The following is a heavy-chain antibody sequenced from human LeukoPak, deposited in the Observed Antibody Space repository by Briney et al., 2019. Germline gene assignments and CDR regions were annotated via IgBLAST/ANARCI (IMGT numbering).Heavy chain of an antibody. CDR1: GYTFTGYY. CDR2: INPNSGGT. CDR3: ARDSGVGSQLPYFDY. V-gene: IGHV1-2*04. D-gene: IGHD1-26*01. Sequence: ASVKVSYKASGYTFTGYYMHWVRQAPGQGLGWMGWINPNSGGTNYAQKFQGWVTMTRDTSISTAYMELSRLRSDDTAVYYCARDSGVGSQLPYFDYWGQGTLVTVSS. J-gene: IGHJ4*02.